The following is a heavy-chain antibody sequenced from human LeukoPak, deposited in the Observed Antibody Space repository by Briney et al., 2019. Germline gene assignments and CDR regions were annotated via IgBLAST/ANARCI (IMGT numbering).Heavy chain of an antibody. Sequence: PGGSLRLSCAASGFTFSSYTMSWVRQAPGKGLEWVSGISFSGGRTYYADSVKGRFTISRDNSKNTLYLQMNSLRAEDTAVYYCARGGGHASAFDYWGQGTLVTVSS. D-gene: IGHD6-25*01. V-gene: IGHV3-23*01. CDR1: GFTFSSYT. J-gene: IGHJ4*02. CDR3: ARGGGHASAFDY. CDR2: ISFSGGRT.